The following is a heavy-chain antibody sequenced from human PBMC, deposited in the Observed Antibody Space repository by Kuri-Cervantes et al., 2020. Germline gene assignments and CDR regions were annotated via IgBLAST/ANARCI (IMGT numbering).Heavy chain of an antibody. CDR2: ISGSSSHI. Sequence: GGSLRLSCAASGFTFSSYSMNWVRQAPGKGLEWVSCISGSSSHIYYAESLKGRFTISRDNSKNTLYLQMNSLRAEDTAVYYCARDRSSGYYYSLDYWGQGTLVTVSS. CDR1: GFTFSSYS. J-gene: IGHJ4*02. D-gene: IGHD3-22*01. V-gene: IGHV3-21*01. CDR3: ARDRSSGYYYSLDY.